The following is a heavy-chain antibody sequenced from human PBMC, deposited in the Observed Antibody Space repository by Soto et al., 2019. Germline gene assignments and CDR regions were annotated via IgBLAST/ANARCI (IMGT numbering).Heavy chain of an antibody. Sequence: XGTLSLTCNVSGGSISRYYWSWIRQPPGKGLEWIGYIHYSGSTKYNPSLKSRVTISVDTSKNQFSLKLTSVTAADTAVYFCARVPAVASTIPSLWFDPWGQGTLVTVYS. CDR3: ARVPAVASTIPSLWFDP. J-gene: IGHJ5*02. CDR1: GGSISRYY. D-gene: IGHD6-19*01. CDR2: IHYSGST. V-gene: IGHV4-59*01.